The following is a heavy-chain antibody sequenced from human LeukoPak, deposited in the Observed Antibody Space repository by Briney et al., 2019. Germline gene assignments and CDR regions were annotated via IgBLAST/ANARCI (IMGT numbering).Heavy chain of an antibody. CDR1: GGSLSGYK. J-gene: IGHJ5*02. D-gene: IGHD2-15*01. CDR3: ASRYCSGGDCYSWFDP. Sequence: SETLSLTCAVNGGSLSGYKCSWIRQPPGKGLEWIGEINHSGSTNYNPSLKSRIIISVGTSKNQFSLKLSSVTAADTAVYYCASRYCSGGDCYSWFDPWGQGILVTVSS. CDR2: INHSGST. V-gene: IGHV4-34*01.